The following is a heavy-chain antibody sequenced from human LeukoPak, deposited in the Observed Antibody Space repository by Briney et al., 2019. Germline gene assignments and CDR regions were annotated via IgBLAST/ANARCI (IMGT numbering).Heavy chain of an antibody. V-gene: IGHV3-66*02. D-gene: IGHD4-23*01. CDR2: IYSGGST. CDR3: AKLLGIPALESDAFDI. CDR1: GFTVSSNY. J-gene: IGHJ3*02. Sequence: GGSLRLSCAASGFTVSSNYMSWVRQAPGKGLEWVSVIYSGGSTYYADSVKGRFTISRDNSKNTLYLQMNSLRAEDTAVYYCAKLLGIPALESDAFDIWGQGTMVTVSS.